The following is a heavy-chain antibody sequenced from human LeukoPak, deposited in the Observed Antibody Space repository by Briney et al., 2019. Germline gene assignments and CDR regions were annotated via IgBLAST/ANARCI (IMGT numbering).Heavy chain of an antibody. D-gene: IGHD3-3*01. J-gene: IGHJ4*02. CDR3: ARDGRFLGY. Sequence: GRSLRLSCAASGFTFSSYAMHWVRQAPGKGLEGVAVISYDGSNKYYADSVKGRFTISRDNSKNTLYLQMNSLRAEDTAVYYCARDGRFLGYWGQGTPVTVSS. CDR2: ISYDGSNK. CDR1: GFTFSSYA. V-gene: IGHV3-30-3*01.